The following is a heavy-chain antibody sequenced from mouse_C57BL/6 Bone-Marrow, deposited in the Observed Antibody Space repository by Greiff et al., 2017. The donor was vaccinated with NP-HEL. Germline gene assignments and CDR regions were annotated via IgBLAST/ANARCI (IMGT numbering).Heavy chain of an antibody. CDR2: IYPGSGST. CDR1: GYTFTSYW. V-gene: IGHV1-55*01. CDR3: ARNDYVDFDY. J-gene: IGHJ2*01. D-gene: IGHD1-1*01. Sequence: QVQLKQPGAELVKPGASVKMSCKASGYTFTSYWITWVKQRPGQGLEWIGDIYPGSGSTNYNEKFKSKATLTVDTPSSTAYMQLSSLTSEDSAVYYCARNDYVDFDYWGQGTTLTVSS.